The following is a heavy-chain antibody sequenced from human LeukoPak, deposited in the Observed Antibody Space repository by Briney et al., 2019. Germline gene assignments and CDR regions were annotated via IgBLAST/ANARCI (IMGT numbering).Heavy chain of an antibody. CDR1: GFTFSSYA. V-gene: IGHV3-23*01. D-gene: IGHD3-10*01. J-gene: IGHJ4*02. CDR3: ATPPPGWGGGFDY. CDR2: ISGSGGST. Sequence: GGSLRLSCSVSGFTFSSYAMSWVRQAPGKGLEWVSAISGSGGSTYYADSVKGRFTISRDNSKNTLYLQMNSLRAEDTAVYYCATPPPGWGGGFDYWGQGTLVTVSS.